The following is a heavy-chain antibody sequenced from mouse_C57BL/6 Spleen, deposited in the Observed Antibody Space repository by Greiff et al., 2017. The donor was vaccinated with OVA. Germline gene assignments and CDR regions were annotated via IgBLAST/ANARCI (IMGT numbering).Heavy chain of an antibody. CDR2: IYLGDGDT. V-gene: IGHV1-82*01. Sequence: QVQLQQPGPELVKPGASVKISCKASGYAFSSSWMNWVKQRPGKGLEWIGRIYLGDGDTNYNGKFKGKATLTADKSSSTAYMQLSSLTSEDSAVYFCARDYYGSSHYWGQGTTLTVSS. CDR1: GYAFSSSW. J-gene: IGHJ2*01. D-gene: IGHD1-1*01. CDR3: ARDYYGSSHY.